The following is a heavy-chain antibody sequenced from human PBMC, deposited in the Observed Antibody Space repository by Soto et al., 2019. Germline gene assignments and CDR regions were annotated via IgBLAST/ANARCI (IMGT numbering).Heavy chain of an antibody. D-gene: IGHD2-15*01. CDR1: GGSISSSNW. V-gene: IGHV4-4*02. Sequence: SETLSLTCAVSGGSISSSNWWSWVRQPPGKGLEWIGEIYHSGSTNYNPSLKSRVTITVDKSKNQFSLKLSSVTAADTAVYYCARVGSSSYYYYYYGMDVWGQGTTVTVSS. CDR2: IYHSGST. CDR3: ARVGSSSYYYYYYGMDV. J-gene: IGHJ6*02.